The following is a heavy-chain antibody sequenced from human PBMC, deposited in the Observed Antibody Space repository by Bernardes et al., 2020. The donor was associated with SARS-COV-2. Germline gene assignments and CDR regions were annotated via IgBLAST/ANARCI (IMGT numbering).Heavy chain of an antibody. D-gene: IGHD3-10*01. CDR3: ARDLSHLVRRGFDL. Sequence: SETLSLTCTGSGGSIGSYYWAWIRQPPGKGLEWIGYIDYSGSTNYNPSLKSRVTISVDRSQNQFSLNLSSVTPADTAVYYCARDLSHLVRRGFDLWGRGTLVTVSS. CDR2: IDYSGST. CDR1: GGSIGSYY. V-gene: IGHV4-59*01. J-gene: IGHJ2*01.